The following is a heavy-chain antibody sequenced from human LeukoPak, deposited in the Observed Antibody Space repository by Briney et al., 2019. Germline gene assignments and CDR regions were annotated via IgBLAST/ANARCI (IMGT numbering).Heavy chain of an antibody. CDR1: GYTFTGYY. V-gene: IGHV1-2*02. CDR3: AITRAIWFGEADAFDI. CDR2: INPNSGGT. D-gene: IGHD3-10*01. J-gene: IGHJ3*02. Sequence: GASVKVSCKASGYTFTGYYMHWVRQAPGQGLEWMGWINPNSGGTNYAQKFQGRVTMTRDTSISTDYMELSRLRSDDTAVYYCAITRAIWFGEADAFDIWGQGTMVTVSS.